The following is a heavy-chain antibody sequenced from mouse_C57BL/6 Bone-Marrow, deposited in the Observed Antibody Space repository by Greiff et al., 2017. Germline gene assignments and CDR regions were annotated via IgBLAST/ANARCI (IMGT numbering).Heavy chain of an antibody. V-gene: IGHV2-5*01. CDR3: AKINYYASYYDV. D-gene: IGHD1-1*01. J-gene: IGHJ1*03. CDR1: GFSLTSYG. CDR2: IWSGGST. Sequence: QVQLKESGPGLVQPSQSLSITCTVSGFSLTSYGVHWVRQSPGKGLEWLGVIWSGGSTDYNAAFMSRLGITKDNSKSQVFFKMNSLQADDTAIYYYAKINYYASYYDVWGRGTAVTVTS.